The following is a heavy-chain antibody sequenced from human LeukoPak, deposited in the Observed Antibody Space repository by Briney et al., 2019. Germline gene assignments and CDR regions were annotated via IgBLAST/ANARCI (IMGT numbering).Heavy chain of an antibody. CDR1: GFTFSSYA. CDR3: ARESLWFGELSHAFDI. J-gene: IGHJ3*02. V-gene: IGHV3-30-3*01. D-gene: IGHD3-10*01. CDR2: ISYDGSNK. Sequence: GRSLRLSCAASGFTFSSYAMHWVRQAPGKGLEWVAVISYDGSNKYYADSVKGRFTISRDNSKNTLYLQMNSLRAEDTAVYYCARESLWFGELSHAFDIWGQGTMVTVSS.